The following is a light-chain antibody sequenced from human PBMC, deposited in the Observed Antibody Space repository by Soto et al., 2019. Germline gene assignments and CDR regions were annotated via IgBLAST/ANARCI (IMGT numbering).Light chain of an antibody. CDR3: ISYAGSNRPA. V-gene: IGLV2-8*01. J-gene: IGLJ2*01. Sequence: QSALTQPPSASGSPGQSVAISCSGTSSDVGGYNYVSWYQQHPGKAPKLLIYDVNKRPSGVPDRFSGSKSGNTASLTVSGLQAEDEADYYCISYAGSNRPAFGGGTKVTAL. CDR1: SSDVGGYNY. CDR2: DVN.